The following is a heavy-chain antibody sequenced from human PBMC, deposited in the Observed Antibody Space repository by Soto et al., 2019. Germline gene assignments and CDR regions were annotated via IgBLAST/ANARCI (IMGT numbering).Heavy chain of an antibody. Sequence: GASVKVSCKTSGYTFTSLDINWVRQATGQGPEWMGWISPSIGSTGYAQRSQGRVTMTRDTSISTFYMELSSLTSEDTAVYYCARGITAGLDYWGQGTLVTVSS. CDR2: ISPSIGST. V-gene: IGHV1-8*01. CDR3: ARGITAGLDY. CDR1: GYTFTSLD. D-gene: IGHD1-20*01. J-gene: IGHJ4*02.